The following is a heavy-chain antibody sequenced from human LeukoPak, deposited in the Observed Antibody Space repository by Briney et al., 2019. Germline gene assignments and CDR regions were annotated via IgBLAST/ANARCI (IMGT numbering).Heavy chain of an antibody. Sequence: SVKVSCKASGGTFSSYAISWVRQAPGQGLEWMGGIIPIFGTANYAQKFQGRVTMTRDMSTSTVYMELSSLRSEDTAVYYCARENYYYDSSGYSIDYWGQGTLVTVSS. CDR2: IIPIFGTA. D-gene: IGHD3-22*01. CDR3: ARENYYYDSSGYSIDY. J-gene: IGHJ4*02. CDR1: GGTFSSYA. V-gene: IGHV1-69*05.